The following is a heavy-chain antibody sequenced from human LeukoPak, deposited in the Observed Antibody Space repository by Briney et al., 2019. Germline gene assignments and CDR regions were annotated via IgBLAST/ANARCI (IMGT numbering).Heavy chain of an antibody. CDR3: ARPSPLTGAYYYMDV. D-gene: IGHD7-27*01. Sequence: SETLSLTCTVSGGSISSGSYYWSWIRQPAGKGLEWIGRIYTSGSTNYNPSLKSRVTISVDTSKNQFSLKLSSVTAADTAVYYCARPSPLTGAYYYMDVWGKGTTVTVSS. J-gene: IGHJ6*03. CDR1: GGSISSGSYY. CDR2: IYTSGST. V-gene: IGHV4-61*02.